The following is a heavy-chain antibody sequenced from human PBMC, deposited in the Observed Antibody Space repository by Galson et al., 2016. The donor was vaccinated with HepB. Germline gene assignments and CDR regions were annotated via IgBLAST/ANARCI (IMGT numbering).Heavy chain of an antibody. CDR2: IYPGDFDT. Sequence: QSGAEVKKPGESLKISCEGSGYSFTSYWIGWVRQMPGKGLEWMGIIYPGDFDTRYSPSFQGLVTISADKSNSTAYLQWKSLKASDPAMYYCARHEHLVHFYYYNMDVWGQGTPVTVSS. J-gene: IGHJ6*03. CDR1: GYSFTSYW. CDR3: ARHEHLVHFYYYNMDV. V-gene: IGHV5-51*01. D-gene: IGHD6-13*01.